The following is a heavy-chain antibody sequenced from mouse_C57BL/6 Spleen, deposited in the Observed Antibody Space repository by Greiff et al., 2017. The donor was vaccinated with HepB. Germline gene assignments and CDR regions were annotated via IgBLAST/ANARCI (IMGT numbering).Heavy chain of an antibody. D-gene: IGHD4-1*01. V-gene: IGHV1-82*01. CDR3: ATLDYFDY. CDR2: IYPGDGDT. Sequence: VHLVESGPELVKPGASVKISCKASGYAFSSSWMNWVKQRPGKGLEWIGRIYPGDGDTNYNGKFKGKATLTANKSSSTAYMQLSSLTSEYSAVYFYATLDYFDYWGQGTTLTVSS. CDR1: GYAFSSSW. J-gene: IGHJ2*01.